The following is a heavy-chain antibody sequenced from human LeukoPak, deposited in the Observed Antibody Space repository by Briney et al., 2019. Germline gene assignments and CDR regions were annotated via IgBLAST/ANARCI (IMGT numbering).Heavy chain of an antibody. CDR1: GGSISSSSYY. D-gene: IGHD1-26*01. CDR3: ARLGVGATRRPFDY. V-gene: IGHV4-39*01. Sequence: SETLSLTCTVSGGSISSSSYYWGWIRQPPGEGLERIGSIYYSGSTYYNPSLKSRVTISVDTSKNQFSLKLSSVTAADTAVYYCARLGVGATRRPFDYWGQGTLVTVSS. CDR2: IYYSGST. J-gene: IGHJ4*02.